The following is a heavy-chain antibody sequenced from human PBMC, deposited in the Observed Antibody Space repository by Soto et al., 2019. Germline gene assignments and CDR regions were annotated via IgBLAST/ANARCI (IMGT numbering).Heavy chain of an antibody. J-gene: IGHJ6*02. CDR2: ITHSGST. CDR1: GGSFNGYY. V-gene: IGHV4-34*01. CDR3: ARGPVGGGNSPPYYYYGMDV. Sequence: SETLSLTCAVYGGSFNGYYWSWIRQPPGKGLEWIGEITHSGSTNYNPSLKSRVTISVDTSKNQFSLKLSSVTAAATAVYYCARGPVGGGNSPPYYYYGMDVWGQGTTVTVSS. D-gene: IGHD2-21*02.